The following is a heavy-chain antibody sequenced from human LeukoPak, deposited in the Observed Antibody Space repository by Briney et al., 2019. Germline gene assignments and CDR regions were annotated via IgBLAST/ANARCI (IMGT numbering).Heavy chain of an antibody. Sequence: GGSLRLSCAASGFTVSSNYMSWVRQAPGKGLEWVSVIYSGGSTYYADSVKGRFTISRDNSKNTLYLQMDSLRAEDTAVYYCAKDRLGYCSTTSCYSDFDYWGQGTLVTVSS. D-gene: IGHD2-2*02. CDR1: GFTVSSNY. J-gene: IGHJ4*02. CDR2: IYSGGST. V-gene: IGHV3-53*01. CDR3: AKDRLGYCSTTSCYSDFDY.